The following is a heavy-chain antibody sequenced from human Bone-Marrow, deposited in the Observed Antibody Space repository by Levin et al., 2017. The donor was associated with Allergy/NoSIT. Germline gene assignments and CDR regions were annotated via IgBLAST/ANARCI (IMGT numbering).Heavy chain of an antibody. J-gene: IGHJ6*02. CDR3: ARTSLGWAYYDFWSGYPDYGMDV. Sequence: SCAASGFTFSSYWMHWVRQAPGKGLVWVSRINSDGSSTSYADSVKGRFTISRDNAKNTLYLQMNSLRAEDTAVYYCARTSLGWAYYDFWSGYPDYGMDVWGQGTTVTVSS. CDR1: GFTFSSYW. D-gene: IGHD3-3*01. V-gene: IGHV3-74*01. CDR2: INSDGSST.